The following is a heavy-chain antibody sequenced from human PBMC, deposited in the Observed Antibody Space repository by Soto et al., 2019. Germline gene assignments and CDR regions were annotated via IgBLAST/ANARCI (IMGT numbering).Heavy chain of an antibody. J-gene: IGHJ6*04. Sequence: VASVKVSCKASGYTFTSYGISCVRQSPGQGLEWMGWISAYNGNTNYAQKLQGRVTMTTDTSTSTAYIELRSLRSDDTAVYYCARRCGWKETKHHLDGRDVWGKGTADTVSS. CDR1: GYTFTSYG. CDR2: ISAYNGNT. V-gene: IGHV1-18*01. D-gene: IGHD6-19*01. CDR3: ARRCGWKETKHHLDGRDV.